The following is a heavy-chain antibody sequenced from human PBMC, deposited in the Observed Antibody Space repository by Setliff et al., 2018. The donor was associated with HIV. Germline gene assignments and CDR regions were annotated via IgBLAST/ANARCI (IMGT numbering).Heavy chain of an antibody. V-gene: IGHV4-31*03. CDR2: IYYSGGT. Sequence: PSETLSLTCTVSGGSISSGGYYWSWIRQHPGKGLEWIGYIYYSGGTYYNPSLKSRVTISVDTSKNQFYLNLRSVTAADTAVYYCARGRVFCNGDSCYHLDYWGQGIPVTVSS. CDR1: GGSISSGGYY. D-gene: IGHD2-15*01. CDR3: ARGRVFCNGDSCYHLDY. J-gene: IGHJ4*02.